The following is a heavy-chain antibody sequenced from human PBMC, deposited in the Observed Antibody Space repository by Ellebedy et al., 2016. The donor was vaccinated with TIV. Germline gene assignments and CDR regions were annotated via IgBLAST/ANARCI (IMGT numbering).Heavy chain of an antibody. Sequence: GGSLRLSXAASGFTFSSYGMHWVRQAPGKGLEWVAVIWYDGTNKYYADSVKGRFTTSRDNSKNTVYLEIDSLRLEDTGVYYCAKEKELWFRWLDYWGQGTLVTVSA. D-gene: IGHD5-18*01. J-gene: IGHJ4*02. CDR2: IWYDGTNK. V-gene: IGHV3-30*02. CDR3: AKEKELWFRWLDY. CDR1: GFTFSSYG.